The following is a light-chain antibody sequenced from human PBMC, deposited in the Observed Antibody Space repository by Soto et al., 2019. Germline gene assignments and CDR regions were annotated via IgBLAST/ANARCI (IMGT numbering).Light chain of an antibody. J-gene: IGKJ3*01. CDR2: AAS. V-gene: IGKV1-39*01. Sequence: DIQMTQSPSSLSASVGDRVTITCRASQSISSYLNWYQQKPGKAPKLLIYAASSLQSEVPSRFSGSGSRTDLTLTISSLQPEDFATYYCQQSYSTPSTFGPGTKVDIK. CDR3: QQSYSTPST. CDR1: QSISSY.